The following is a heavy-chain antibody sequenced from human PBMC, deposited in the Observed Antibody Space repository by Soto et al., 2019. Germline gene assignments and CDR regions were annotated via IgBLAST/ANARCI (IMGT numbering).Heavy chain of an antibody. J-gene: IGHJ1*01. CDR3: SKGVVVDTIYFQH. V-gene: IGHV3-30*18. D-gene: IGHD2-15*01. Sequence: QVQLVESGGGVVQPGRSLRLSCAASGFTFSSYGMHWVRQAPGKGLEWVAVISYDGSDKYYADSVKGRFTISRDNSNNTRYLQMGSLRAEETAVYYCSKGVVVDTIYFQHWGQGTLVTVSS. CDR1: GFTFSSYG. CDR2: ISYDGSDK.